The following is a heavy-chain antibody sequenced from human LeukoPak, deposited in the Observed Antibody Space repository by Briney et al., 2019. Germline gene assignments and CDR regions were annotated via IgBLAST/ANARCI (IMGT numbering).Heavy chain of an antibody. CDR2: IYYSGST. J-gene: IGHJ4*02. CDR1: GGSISSYY. Sequence: SETLSLTCTVSGGSISSYYWSWIRQPPGKGPEWIGYIYYSGSTNYNPSLKSRVTISVDTSKNQFSLKLSSVTAADTAVYYCASTYYDSLVVWGQGTLVTVSS. V-gene: IGHV4-59*01. CDR3: ASTYYDSLVV. D-gene: IGHD3-22*01.